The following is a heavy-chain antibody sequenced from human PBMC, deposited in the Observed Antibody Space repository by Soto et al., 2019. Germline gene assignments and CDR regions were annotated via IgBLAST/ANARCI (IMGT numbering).Heavy chain of an antibody. D-gene: IGHD5-12*01. J-gene: IGHJ6*02. Sequence: LRLSCAASGFTFSTNAMTWVRQAPGKGLEWVSAISAGGGYTSYADSVRGRFTIFRDNSKNTVYLQMNSLRVEDTAIFYCAKNRVGYSDYAGIDMDVWGQGTTVTAP. CDR2: ISAGGGYT. V-gene: IGHV3-23*01. CDR3: AKNRVGYSDYAGIDMDV. CDR1: GFTFSTNA.